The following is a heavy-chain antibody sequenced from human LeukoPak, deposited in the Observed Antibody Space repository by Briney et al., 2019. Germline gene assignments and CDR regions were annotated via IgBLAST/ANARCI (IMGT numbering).Heavy chain of an antibody. CDR3: VVAVAEEGGY. D-gene: IGHD6-19*01. CDR2: IYHSGST. CDR1: GFTISDY. V-gene: IGHV4-30-2*01. Sequence: LRLSCAASGFTISDYWSWIRQPPGKGLEWIGYIYHSGSTYYNPSLKSRVTISVDRSKNQFSLKLSSVTAADTAVYYCVVAVAEEGGYWGQGTLVTVSS. J-gene: IGHJ4*02.